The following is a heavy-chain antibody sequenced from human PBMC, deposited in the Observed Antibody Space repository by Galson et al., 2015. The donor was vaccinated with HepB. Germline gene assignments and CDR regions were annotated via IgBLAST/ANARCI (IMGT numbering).Heavy chain of an antibody. V-gene: IGHV3-30-3*01. Sequence: SLRLSCAASGFNFSKYPMHWVRQAPGKGLEWVAFISFDGSNNYYGDSVKGRFTMSRDNSKNTLYLQMDSLRVEDTAVYYCAREGEQWLAPDAFDVWGQGTKVTASS. CDR1: GFNFSKYP. CDR2: ISFDGSNN. CDR3: AREGEQWLAPDAFDV. D-gene: IGHD6-19*01. J-gene: IGHJ3*01.